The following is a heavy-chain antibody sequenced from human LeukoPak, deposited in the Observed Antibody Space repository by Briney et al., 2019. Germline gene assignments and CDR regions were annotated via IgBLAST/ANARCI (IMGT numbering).Heavy chain of an antibody. CDR3: ARQRLDSSGYSYFDY. Sequence: GESLKISCKGSGYSFTNYWIGWVRQMPGKGLEWMGIIYPGDSDTRYSPSFQGQVTISADKSISTAYLQWSSLKASDTAMYYCARQRLDSSGYSYFDYWGQGTLVTVSS. CDR1: GYSFTNYW. V-gene: IGHV5-51*01. J-gene: IGHJ4*02. D-gene: IGHD3-22*01. CDR2: IYPGDSDT.